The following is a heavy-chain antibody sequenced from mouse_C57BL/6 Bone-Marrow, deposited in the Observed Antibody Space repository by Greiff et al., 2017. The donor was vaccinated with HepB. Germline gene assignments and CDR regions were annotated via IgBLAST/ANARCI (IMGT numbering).Heavy chain of an antibody. Sequence: VQLQQPGAELVMPGASVKLSCKASGYTFTSYWMHWVKQRPGQGLEWIGEIDPSDSYTNYNQKFKGKSTLTVDKSSSTAYMQLSSLTSEDSAVYYCAREGITTVYAMDYWGQGTSVTVSS. J-gene: IGHJ4*01. CDR3: AREGITTVYAMDY. V-gene: IGHV1-69*01. CDR1: GYTFTSYW. D-gene: IGHD1-1*01. CDR2: IDPSDSYT.